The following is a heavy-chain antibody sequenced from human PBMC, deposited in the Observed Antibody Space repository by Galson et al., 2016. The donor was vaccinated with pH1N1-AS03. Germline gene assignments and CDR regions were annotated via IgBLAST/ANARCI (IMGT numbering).Heavy chain of an antibody. CDR1: GDTFNNYT. V-gene: IGHV1-69*02. Sequence: SVKVSCKASGDTFNNYTFNWLRQAPGQGLEWMGRIIPILGITNYAQRFQDRVTITADKSTSSAYMELSSLRSEDTAMYFCATGDLGSYCFYPWGQGTLVTVSS. D-gene: IGHD3-10*01. CDR2: IIPILGIT. CDR3: ATGDLGSYCFYP. J-gene: IGHJ5*01.